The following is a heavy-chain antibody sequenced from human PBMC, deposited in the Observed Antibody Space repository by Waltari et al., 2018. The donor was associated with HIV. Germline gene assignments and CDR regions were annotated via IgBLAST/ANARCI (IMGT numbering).Heavy chain of an antibody. D-gene: IGHD6-19*01. CDR2: INPNSGGT. CDR1: GYTFPGYS. J-gene: IGHJ4*02. Sequence: QVQLVQSGAEVKKPGASVKVSCKASGYTFPGYSMHWVRQAPGQGLEWMGWINPNSGGTNYAQKFQGRVTMTRDTSISTAYMELSRLRSDDTAVYYCARDQGGIAVAGTPGDYWGQGTLVTVSS. CDR3: ARDQGGIAVAGTPGDY. V-gene: IGHV1-2*02.